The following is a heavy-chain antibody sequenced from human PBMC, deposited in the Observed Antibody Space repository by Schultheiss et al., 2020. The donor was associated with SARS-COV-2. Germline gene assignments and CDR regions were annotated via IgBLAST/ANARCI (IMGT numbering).Heavy chain of an antibody. CDR2: IIPILGIA. V-gene: IGHV1-69*10. D-gene: IGHD5-18*01. Sequence: SVKVSCKASGGTFSNYAITWVRQAPGQGLEWMGGIIPILGIANYAQRFQGRVTMTADRSTSTAYMELSSLRSEDTAVYYCVRSGYSFGMHYYYYGMDVWGQGTTVTVSS. J-gene: IGHJ6*02. CDR1: GGTFSNYA. CDR3: VRSGYSFGMHYYYYGMDV.